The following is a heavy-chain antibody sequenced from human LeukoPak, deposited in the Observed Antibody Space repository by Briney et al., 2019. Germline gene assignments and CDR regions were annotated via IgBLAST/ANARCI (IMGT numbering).Heavy chain of an antibody. Sequence: SETLSLTCSVSYGSIGSYYWSWIRQPPGKGLEGIGYIYYSGSTNYNSSLKSRVTISVDTSKNHFSLKLTSVTAADTAVYYCARGGNSGYDVGTFDHWGQGTLVTVSS. CDR2: IYYSGST. D-gene: IGHD5-12*01. V-gene: IGHV4-59*01. CDR1: YGSIGSYY. CDR3: ARGGNSGYDVGTFDH. J-gene: IGHJ4*02.